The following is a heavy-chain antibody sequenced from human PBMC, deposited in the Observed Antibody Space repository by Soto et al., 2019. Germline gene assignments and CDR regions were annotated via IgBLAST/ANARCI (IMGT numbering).Heavy chain of an antibody. CDR2: IYYSGST. V-gene: IGHV4-59*01. J-gene: IGHJ4*02. CDR3: ARAYGDYVFDY. Sequence: SETLSLTCTVSGGSISSYYWSWIRQPPGKGLEWMGYIYYSGSTNYNPSLKSRVTISVDTSKNQFSLKLSSVTAADTAVYYCARAYGDYVFDYWGQGTLVTVSS. CDR1: GGSISSYY. D-gene: IGHD4-17*01.